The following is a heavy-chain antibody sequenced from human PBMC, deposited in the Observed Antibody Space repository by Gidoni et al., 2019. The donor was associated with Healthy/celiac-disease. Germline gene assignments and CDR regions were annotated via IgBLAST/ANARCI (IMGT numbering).Heavy chain of an antibody. CDR1: GFTFSSYS. J-gene: IGHJ6*03. Sequence: EVQLVESGGGLVKPGGSLRLSCAASGFTFSSYSMNWVRQARGKGLEWVSSISSSSSYIYYADSVKGRFTISRDNAKNSLYLQMNSLRAEDTAVYYCARVGGGTRTPPHYYMDVWGKGTTVTVSS. CDR2: ISSSSSYI. D-gene: IGHD1-7*01. CDR3: ARVGGGTRTPPHYYMDV. V-gene: IGHV3-21*01.